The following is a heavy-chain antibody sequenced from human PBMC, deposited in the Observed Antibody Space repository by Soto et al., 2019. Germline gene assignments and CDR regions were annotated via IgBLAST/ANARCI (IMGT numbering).Heavy chain of an antibody. CDR3: ARRARPDFYYMDV. CDR1: GFTLSGYA. Sequence: GGSLRLSCAAPGFTLSGYAMDWVRQAPGKGLEYVSGISSNGVGTYYANSVQGRFTISRDNSKNTVYLLMGSLRPEDMAVYYCARRARPDFYYMDVWGKGTTVTVSS. CDR2: ISSNGVGT. V-gene: IGHV3-64*01. D-gene: IGHD6-6*01. J-gene: IGHJ6*03.